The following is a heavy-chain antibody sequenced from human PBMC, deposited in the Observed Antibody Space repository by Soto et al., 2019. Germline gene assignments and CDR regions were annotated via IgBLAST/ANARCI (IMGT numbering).Heavy chain of an antibody. CDR2: INPNSGGT. D-gene: IGHD2-15*01. V-gene: IGHV1-2*04. CDR1: GYTFTGYY. Sequence: GASVQVSCKASGYTFTGYYMHWVRQAPGQGLEWMGWINPNSGGTNYAQKFQGWVTMTRDTSISTAYMELSRLRSDDTAVYYCARVTCSGGSCYAGAFDIWGQGTMVTVSS. CDR3: ARVTCSGGSCYAGAFDI. J-gene: IGHJ3*02.